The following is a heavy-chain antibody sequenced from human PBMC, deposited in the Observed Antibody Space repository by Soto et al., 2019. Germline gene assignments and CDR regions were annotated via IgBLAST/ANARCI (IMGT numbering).Heavy chain of an antibody. D-gene: IGHD6-13*01. Sequence: SETLSLTCTVSGDSITDYYWSWIRQAPGKGLEWIGFIYHSGNTNYKSSLKGRVTMSMDTSKSQFFLKLTSVTAADTAVYYCARDLGIGSSGPFGYWGQGALVTVSS. CDR2: IYHSGNT. CDR3: ARDLGIGSSGPFGY. CDR1: GDSITDYY. J-gene: IGHJ4*02. V-gene: IGHV4-59*01.